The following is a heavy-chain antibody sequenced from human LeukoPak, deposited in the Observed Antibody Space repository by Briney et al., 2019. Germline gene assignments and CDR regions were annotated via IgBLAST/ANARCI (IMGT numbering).Heavy chain of an antibody. V-gene: IGHV3-48*03. CDR2: ISGGGETA. J-gene: IGHJ4*02. Sequence: GGSLRLSCAASAFTLSNYEMNWVRQPPGKGLEWVSYISGGGETAYYADSVKGRFAISRNNAQNSLFLQMNSLRAEDTAVYYCARLLNSHYFDYWGQGALVTVPS. CDR1: AFTLSNYE. D-gene: IGHD2/OR15-2a*01. CDR3: ARLLNSHYFDY.